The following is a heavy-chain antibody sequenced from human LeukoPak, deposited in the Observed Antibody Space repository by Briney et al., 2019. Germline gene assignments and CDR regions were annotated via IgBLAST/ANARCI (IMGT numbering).Heavy chain of an antibody. J-gene: IGHJ4*02. CDR2: IYTSGST. CDR1: GGSISSYY. Sequence: SETLSLTCTVSGGSISSYYWSWIRQPAGKRLEWIGRIYTSGSTNYNPSLKSRVTMSVDTSKNQFSLKLSSVTAADTAVYYCARDSSAAGTFDYWGQGTLVTVSS. D-gene: IGHD6-13*01. CDR3: ARDSSAAGTFDY. V-gene: IGHV4-4*07.